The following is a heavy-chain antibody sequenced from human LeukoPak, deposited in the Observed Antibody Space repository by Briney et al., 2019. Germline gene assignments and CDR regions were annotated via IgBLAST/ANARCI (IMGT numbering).Heavy chain of an antibody. D-gene: IGHD4-17*01. CDR3: ARGGYGDYGMDV. CDR1: GFTFSSYG. J-gene: IGHJ6*02. V-gene: IGHV3-33*01. Sequence: PGRSLRLSCAASGFTFSSYGMHWVRQAPGKGLEWVAVIWYDGSNKYYADSVKGRFTISRDNSKNTLYLQMNSLRAEDTAVYYCARGGYGDYGMDVWGQGTTVTVSS. CDR2: IWYDGSNK.